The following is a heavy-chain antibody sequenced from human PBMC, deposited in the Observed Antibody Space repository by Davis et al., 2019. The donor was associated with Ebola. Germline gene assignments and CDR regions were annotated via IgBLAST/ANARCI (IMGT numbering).Heavy chain of an antibody. CDR1: GASINNYF. CDR3: ARARTVTTHWFDP. V-gene: IGHV4-4*07. D-gene: IGHD4-11*01. CDR2: IHTSGST. Sequence: GSLRLSCTVSGASINNYFWSWIRQPAGKGLEWIGRIHTSGSTNYNPSLKSRVTMSVDTSKSQFSLKLNSVTAADTAFYYCARARTVTTHWFDPWGQGTLVTVSS. J-gene: IGHJ5*02.